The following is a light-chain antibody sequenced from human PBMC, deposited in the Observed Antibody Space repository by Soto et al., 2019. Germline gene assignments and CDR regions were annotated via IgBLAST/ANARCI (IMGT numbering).Light chain of an antibody. V-gene: IGKV1-39*01. J-gene: IGKJ5*01. CDR1: QSISSY. Sequence: DIQMTQSPSSLSASVGDRVTITCQASQSISSYLNWYQQKPGKAPKLLIYAASSLHSGVPSRFSGSGSGTDFTLTISSLQPEDFATYYCQQSYSTLFGQGTRLEIK. CDR2: AAS. CDR3: QQSYSTL.